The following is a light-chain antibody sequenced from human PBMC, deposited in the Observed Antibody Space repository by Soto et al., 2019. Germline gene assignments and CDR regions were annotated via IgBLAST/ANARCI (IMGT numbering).Light chain of an antibody. Sequence: EFVLTQSPGTLSLSPGERATLSCRASQSVTNNYLAWYQQKTGQAPRLLIYGASSRVIGIPDRFSGSGSGTDFTLTISRLEPEDFVMYYCQQYGSLWTFGQGTKVEFK. CDR1: QSVTNNY. V-gene: IGKV3-20*01. CDR2: GAS. J-gene: IGKJ1*01. CDR3: QQYGSLWT.